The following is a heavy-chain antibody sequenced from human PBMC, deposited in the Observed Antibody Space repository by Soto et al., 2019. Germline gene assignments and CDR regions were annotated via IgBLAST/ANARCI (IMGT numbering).Heavy chain of an antibody. D-gene: IGHD3-22*01. J-gene: IGHJ4*02. CDR2: ITSSSSYI. Sequence: GGSLRLSCAASGFTFSLYSMICVRQAPGKVLEWVASITSSSSYIYYEDSLKGRFTISRDNAKIFLFLQLDSLRAEDTAVYFCVRARSTDSRPDYWGQGTLVTVSS. V-gene: IGHV3-21*01. CDR1: GFTFSLYS. CDR3: VRARSTDSRPDY.